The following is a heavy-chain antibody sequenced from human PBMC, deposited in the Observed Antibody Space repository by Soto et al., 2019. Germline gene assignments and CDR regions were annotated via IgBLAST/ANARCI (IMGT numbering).Heavy chain of an antibody. V-gene: IGHV3-23*01. D-gene: IGHD6-19*01. CDR2: ISGSGGST. CDR3: AKEGSGGCV. CDR1: GFPFSAYA. J-gene: IGHJ4*02. Sequence: EVQLLESGGGLVQPGGSLRLSCAASGFPFSAYAMSWVRQAPGKGLEWVSAISGSGGSTYYADSVKGRFTISRDNSKNKLYLQMNCVRAEDTSGYYCAKEGSGGCVWGQGTLVTVSS.